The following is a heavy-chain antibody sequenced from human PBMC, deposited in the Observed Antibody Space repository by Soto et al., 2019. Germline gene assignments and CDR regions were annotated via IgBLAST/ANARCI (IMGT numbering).Heavy chain of an antibody. CDR2: IYHSGST. J-gene: IGHJ6*02. CDR1: GGSISSNNW. Sequence: QVQLQESGPGLVKPSGTLSLTCAVSGGSISSNNWWSWVRQPPGKGLEWIGDIYHSGSTNYNQSLKSPITISVDKATNLFSLKLSSVTAADTAVYYCARDIVVLPAAIGGRDYYYYYGMDVWGQGTTVTVSS. D-gene: IGHD2-2*01. CDR3: ARDIVVLPAAIGGRDYYYYYGMDV. V-gene: IGHV4-4*02.